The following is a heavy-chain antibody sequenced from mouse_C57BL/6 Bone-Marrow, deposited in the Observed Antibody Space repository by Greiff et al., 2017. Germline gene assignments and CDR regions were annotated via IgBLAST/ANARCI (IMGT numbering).Heavy chain of an antibody. CDR1: GFTFSSYA. CDR2: ISDGGSYT. V-gene: IGHV5-4*01. CDR3: ARGTSVVDYYAMDY. J-gene: IGHJ4*01. Sequence: EVQRVESGGGLVKPGGSLKLSCAASGFTFSSYAMSWVRQTPEKRLEWVATISDGGSYTYYPDNVKGRFTISRDNAKNNLYLQMSHLKSEDTAMYYCARGTSVVDYYAMDYWVKEPQSPSPQ. D-gene: IGHD1-1*01.